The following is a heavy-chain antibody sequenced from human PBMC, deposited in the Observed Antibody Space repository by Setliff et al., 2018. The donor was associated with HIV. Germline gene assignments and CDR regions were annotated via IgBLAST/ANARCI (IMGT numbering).Heavy chain of an antibody. V-gene: IGHV4-61*10. CDR1: SDSMTENLHS. D-gene: IGHD2-15*01. Sequence: SSETLSLTCTVSSDSMTENLHSWSWVRQPAGKGLEWVAYIYYTGNINQNPSLKSRVTISTDSSKRQFYLKLSSLTAADTAVYYCVRGRYCSGSNCPRLDNWGQGILVTVSS. J-gene: IGHJ4*02. CDR3: VRGRYCSGSNCPRLDN. CDR2: IYYTGNI.